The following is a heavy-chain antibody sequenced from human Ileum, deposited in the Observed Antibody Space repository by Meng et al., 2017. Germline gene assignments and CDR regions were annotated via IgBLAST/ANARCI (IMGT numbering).Heavy chain of an antibody. D-gene: IGHD1-26*01. J-gene: IGHJ4*02. Sequence: QGQAQEAGPALLTPSGTLSLTCSGSCGSLRTSDWWSWVRQPPGKGLEWIGEIHHSGSTNYNPSLKSRVTISVDKSKNQFSLKLNSVTAADTAVYYCAREWSGSYRHFDYWGQGTLVTVSS. CDR2: IHHSGST. CDR1: CGSLRTSDW. CDR3: AREWSGSYRHFDY. V-gene: IGHV4-4*02.